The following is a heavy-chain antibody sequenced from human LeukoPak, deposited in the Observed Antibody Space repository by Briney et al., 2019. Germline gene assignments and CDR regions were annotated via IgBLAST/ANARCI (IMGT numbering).Heavy chain of an antibody. D-gene: IGHD3-10*01. CDR1: GGSISSYN. CDR2: IYYSGST. CDR3: ARAVYYGSTLDY. J-gene: IGHJ4*02. V-gene: IGHV4-59*01. Sequence: SETLSLTCTVSGGSISSYNWSWIRQPPGKGLEWIGYIYYSGSTNYNPSLKSRVTISVDTSKNQFSLKLSSVTAADTAVYYCARAVYYGSTLDYWGQGTLVTVSS.